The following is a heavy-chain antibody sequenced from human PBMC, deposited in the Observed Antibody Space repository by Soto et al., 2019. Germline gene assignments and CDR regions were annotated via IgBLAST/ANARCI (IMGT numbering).Heavy chain of an antibody. CDR2: ISGSGATT. CDR3: AKGSKLFGVVIN. J-gene: IGHJ4*02. V-gene: IGHV3-23*01. CDR1: GFTFNNYA. Sequence: EVQLLGYGGRLVQTGGSLRLSCAASGFTFNNYAMSWVHQALGTVLEWVSLISGSGATTAYVHSVRGRFTISRDNSRNTVYLHMSSLIAEDTSVYYCAKGSKLFGVVINGGQGTLVTVSS. D-gene: IGHD3-3*01.